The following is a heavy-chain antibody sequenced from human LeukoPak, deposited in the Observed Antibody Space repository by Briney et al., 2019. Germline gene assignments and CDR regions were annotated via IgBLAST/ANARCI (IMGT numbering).Heavy chain of an antibody. CDR3: AKASWVSSTDAVR. CDR2: IRGNGDT. J-gene: IGHJ4*02. CDR1: GLSFSSFA. V-gene: IGHV3-23*01. D-gene: IGHD3-16*01. Sequence: GGSLRLSCAASGLSFSSFAMSWVRQGPARGLEWVSSIRGNGDTFYADSVKGRFTLSSVSSRNTVYFQLNNLRVEDTAIYYCAKASWVSSTDAVRWGQGTLVTVSS.